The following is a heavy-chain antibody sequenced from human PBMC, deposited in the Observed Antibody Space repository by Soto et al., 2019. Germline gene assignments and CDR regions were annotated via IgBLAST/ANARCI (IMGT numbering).Heavy chain of an antibody. Sequence: SETLSLTCTVSGGSISSDSFYWAWIRQPPGKGLEWIGIIYYSGDTYYNPSLAGRLTMSVDTSNQFSLTLRSVTAADTALYYCARNQPQRYCSGGTCRPAYGMDVWGQGTTVSV. J-gene: IGHJ6*02. D-gene: IGHD2-15*01. CDR1: GGSISSDSFY. CDR2: IYYSGDT. V-gene: IGHV4-39*01. CDR3: ARNQPQRYCSGGTCRPAYGMDV.